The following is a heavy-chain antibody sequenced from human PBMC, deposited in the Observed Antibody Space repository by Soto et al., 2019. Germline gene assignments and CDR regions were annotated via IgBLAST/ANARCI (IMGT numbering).Heavy chain of an antibody. CDR1: GYTFTNYY. J-gene: IGHJ4*02. CDR3: ARDLPAAEQ. CDR2: INPTGGST. D-gene: IGHD6-13*01. V-gene: IGHV1-46*01. Sequence: ASVKVSCTASGYTFTNYYIHWVRQAPGQGLEWMGIINPTGGSTNYAQKFQGSVTLTMDTSTSTVYMELSSMRFEDTAVYYCARDLPAAEQWGEGTLVSVSS.